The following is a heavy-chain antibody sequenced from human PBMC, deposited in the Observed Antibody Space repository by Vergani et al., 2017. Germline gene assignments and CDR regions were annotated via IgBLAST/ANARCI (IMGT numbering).Heavy chain of an antibody. Sequence: EVQLVESGGGLLKPGESLRLSSSVSGFPFRGSYMTLFLPAPGKGLEWVSRIQFRVNGDATDYAAPVKGRFTISRDGSTETLYLQMNSLKIEDTGVYYCTTYNMGASIHWGRGTLVTVSS. CDR3: TTYNMGASIH. CDR1: GFPFRGSY. J-gene: IGHJ4*02. D-gene: IGHD1-14*01. V-gene: IGHV3-15*01. CDR2: IQFRVNGDAT.